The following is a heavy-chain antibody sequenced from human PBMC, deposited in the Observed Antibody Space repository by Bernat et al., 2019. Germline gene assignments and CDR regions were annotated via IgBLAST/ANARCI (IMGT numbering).Heavy chain of an antibody. CDR2: INPNSCGT. CDR3: ARGSSGWYQALFDY. D-gene: IGHD6-19*01. CDR1: GYTFTGYY. Sequence: QVQLVQSGAEVKKPGASVKVSCKASGYTFTGYYMHWVRQAPGQGLEWMGWINPNSCGTNYAQKFQGWVTMTRDTSISTAYMELSRLRSDDTAVYDCARGSSGWYQALFDYWGQGTLVTVSS. V-gene: IGHV1-2*04. J-gene: IGHJ4*02.